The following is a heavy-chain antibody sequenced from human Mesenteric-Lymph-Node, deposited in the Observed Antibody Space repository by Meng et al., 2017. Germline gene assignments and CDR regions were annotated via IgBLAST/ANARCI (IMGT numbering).Heavy chain of an antibody. CDR1: GYSISSGYY. CDR2: IYHSGST. CDR3: AREDYYDSSGYYYVGY. D-gene: IGHD3-22*01. J-gene: IGHJ4*02. V-gene: IGHV4-38-2*02. Sequence: SETLSLTCTVSGYSISSGYYWGWIRQPPGKGLEWIGSIYHSGSTYYNPSLKSRVTISVDTSKNQFSLKLSSVTAADTAVYYCAREDYYDSSGYYYVGYWGQGTLVTVSS.